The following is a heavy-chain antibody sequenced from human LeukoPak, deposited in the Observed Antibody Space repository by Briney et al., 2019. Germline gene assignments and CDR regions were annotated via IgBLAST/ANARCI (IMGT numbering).Heavy chain of an antibody. CDR1: GGTFSSYA. Sequence: SVKVSCKASGGTFSSYAISWVRQAPGQGLEWMGRINPIFGIANYAQKFQGRATITADKSTSTAYMELSSLRSEDTAVYYCARDRENSGSYYRDWGQGTLVTVSS. CDR3: ARDRENSGSYYRD. J-gene: IGHJ4*02. V-gene: IGHV1-69*04. D-gene: IGHD1-26*01. CDR2: INPIFGIA.